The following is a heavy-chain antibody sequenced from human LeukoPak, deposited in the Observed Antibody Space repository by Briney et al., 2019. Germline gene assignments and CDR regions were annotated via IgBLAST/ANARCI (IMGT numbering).Heavy chain of an antibody. CDR1: GYTFTSYD. Sequence: ASVKVSCKASGYTFTSYDINWVRQATGQGLEWMGWMNPNSGNTGYAQKFQGRVTMTRNTSISTAYMELSSLRSEDTVVYYCAFYEYYYYGMDVWGQGTTVTVSS. D-gene: IGHD3-3*01. CDR2: MNPNSGNT. CDR3: AFYEYYYYGMDV. V-gene: IGHV1-8*01. J-gene: IGHJ6*02.